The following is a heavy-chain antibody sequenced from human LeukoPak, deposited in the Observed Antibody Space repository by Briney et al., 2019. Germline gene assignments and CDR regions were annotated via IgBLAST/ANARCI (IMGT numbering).Heavy chain of an antibody. D-gene: IGHD6-6*01. CDR1: GYTFTSYG. J-gene: IGHJ4*02. CDR3: ARAREGGRYSSSSRVFDY. CDR2: ISAYNGNT. V-gene: IGHV1-18*01. Sequence: ASVKVSCKASGYTFTSYGISWVRQAPGQGLEWMGWISAYNGNTNYAQKLQSRVTMTTDTSTSTAYMELRSLRSDDTAVYYCARAREGGRYSSSSRVFDYWGQGTLVTVSS.